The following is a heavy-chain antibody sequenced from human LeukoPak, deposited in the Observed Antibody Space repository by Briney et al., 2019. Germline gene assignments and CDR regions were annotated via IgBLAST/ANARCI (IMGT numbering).Heavy chain of an antibody. J-gene: IGHJ4*02. Sequence: GGTLRLSCAASGFTFSSYGMSWVRQAPGKGLEWVSAISGSGGSTYYADSVKGRFTISRDNSKNTLYLQMNSLRAEDTAVYYCAKPYDYVWGSYRPFDYWAREPWSPSPQ. V-gene: IGHV3-23*01. CDR3: AKPYDYVWGSYRPFDY. CDR2: ISGSGGST. CDR1: GFTFSSYG. D-gene: IGHD3-16*02.